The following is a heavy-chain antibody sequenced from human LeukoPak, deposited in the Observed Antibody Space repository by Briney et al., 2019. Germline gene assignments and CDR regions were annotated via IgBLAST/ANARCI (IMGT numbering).Heavy chain of an antibody. CDR2: IWYDGSNK. Sequence: GGSLRLSCAASGFTFRNHGMHWVRQAPGKGLEWVAVIWYDGSNKYYTDSVKGRFAISRDNSRNTLYLQMNSLTAEDTAVYYCVRDWSARYFDYWGQGILVTVSS. CDR1: GFTFRNHG. D-gene: IGHD6-6*01. V-gene: IGHV3-33*01. J-gene: IGHJ4*02. CDR3: VRDWSARYFDY.